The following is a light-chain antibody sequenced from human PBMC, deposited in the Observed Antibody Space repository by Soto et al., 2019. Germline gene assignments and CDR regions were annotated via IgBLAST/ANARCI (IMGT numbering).Light chain of an antibody. CDR1: SSDVGAYNY. V-gene: IGLV2-14*01. CDR2: EVS. CDR3: SSYTSSNTLV. J-gene: IGLJ2*01. Sequence: QSALTQPASVSWSPGQSITISCTGTSSDVGAYNYVSWYQQHPGKAPKLMIFEVSDRPSGVSNHFSGSKSGNTASLTISGLQAEDEADYYCSSYTSSNTLVFGGGTKLTVL.